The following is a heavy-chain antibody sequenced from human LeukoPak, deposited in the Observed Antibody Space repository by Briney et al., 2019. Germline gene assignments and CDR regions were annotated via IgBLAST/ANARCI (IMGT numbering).Heavy chain of an antibody. D-gene: IGHD3-3*01. CDR2: IYPGDSDT. CDR1: GYSFTSYW. V-gene: IGHV5-51*01. CDR3: ASSDYDFWSGDYYFDY. J-gene: IGHJ4*02. Sequence: GESLKISCKGSGYSFTSYWIGWVRQMPGKGLEWMGIIYPGDSDTRYSPSFQGQVTISADKSISTAYLQWSSLKASGTAMYYCASSDYDFWSGDYYFDYWGQGTLVTVSS.